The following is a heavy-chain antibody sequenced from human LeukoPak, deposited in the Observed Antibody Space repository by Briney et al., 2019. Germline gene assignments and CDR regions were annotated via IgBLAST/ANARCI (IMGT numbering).Heavy chain of an antibody. CDR2: INHSGST. CDR1: GGSFSGYY. V-gene: IGHV4-34*01. Sequence: KPSETLSLTCAVYGGSFSGYYWSWIRQPPGKGLEWIGEINHSGSTNYNPSLKSRVTISVDTSKNQFSLKLSSVTAADTAVYYCARHGSSGSYWDAFDIWGQGTMVTVSS. D-gene: IGHD1-26*01. J-gene: IGHJ3*02. CDR3: ARHGSSGSYWDAFDI.